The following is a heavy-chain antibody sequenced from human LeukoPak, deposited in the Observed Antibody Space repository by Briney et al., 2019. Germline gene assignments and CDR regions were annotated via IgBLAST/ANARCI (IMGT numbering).Heavy chain of an antibody. V-gene: IGHV3-48*02. D-gene: IGHD6-13*01. CDR3: ARVGYDNTRPAPY. CDR2: TSSSSSTI. Sequence: GGSLRLSCVASGFTFSRHSMNWVRQAPGKELVWVSYTSSSSSTIYYADSVKGRFTISRDNAKNSLYLQMNSLRDEDTAVYYCARVGYDNTRPAPYWGQGTLVTVSS. J-gene: IGHJ4*02. CDR1: GFTFSRHS.